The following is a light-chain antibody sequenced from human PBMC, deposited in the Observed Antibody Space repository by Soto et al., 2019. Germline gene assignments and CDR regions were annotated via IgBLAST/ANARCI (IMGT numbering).Light chain of an antibody. Sequence: EIVLTQFPGALSLSPGERVTLSCRASQTVSNTYLAWYQQKSGQAPKVLIDGASTSATGIPDRFSGSGSGTDFTLTISRLEPEDFAVYYCQQYGALPPTFGGGTKVEIK. J-gene: IGKJ4*01. CDR1: QTVSNTY. CDR2: GAS. V-gene: IGKV3-20*01. CDR3: QQYGALPPT.